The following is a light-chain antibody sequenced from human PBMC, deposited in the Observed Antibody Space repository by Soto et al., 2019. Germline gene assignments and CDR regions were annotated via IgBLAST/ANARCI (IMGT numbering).Light chain of an antibody. CDR2: EGS. Sequence: QLVLTQPASVSGSPGQSITISCTGTSSDVGSYNRVSWYQQHPDKAPKLMIYEGSKRPSGVSNRFSGSKSGNTASLTISGLQAEDEADYYCCSYAGSSTFYVEFGGGTKLTVL. V-gene: IGLV2-23*03. CDR1: SSDVGSYNR. CDR3: CSYAGSSTFYVE. J-gene: IGLJ2*01.